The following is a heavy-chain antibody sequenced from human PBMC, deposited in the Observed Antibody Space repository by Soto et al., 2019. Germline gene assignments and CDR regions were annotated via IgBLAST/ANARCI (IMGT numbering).Heavy chain of an antibody. V-gene: IGHV1-18*04. CDR1: GYTFNRHG. CDR2: ISGYNGDI. D-gene: IGHD1-26*01. J-gene: IGHJ4*02. Sequence: QVHLVQSGGEVKKPGASVKVSCKASGYTFNRHGITWVRQAPGQGLEWMGWISGYNGDINYEQKFQGRVTFSSNTPTRPVFLELKSLRFDDTAVYYCARVRIVGAREIDFWGQGTLVTVSS. CDR3: ARVRIVGAREIDF.